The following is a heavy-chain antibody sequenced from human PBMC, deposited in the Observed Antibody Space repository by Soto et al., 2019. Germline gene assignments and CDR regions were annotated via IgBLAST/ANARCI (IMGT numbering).Heavy chain of an antibody. Sequence: QVQLVQSGAEVKKPGSSVKVSCKASGGTFSSYAISWVRQAPGQGLEWMGGIIPIFGTANYAQKFQGRVTITADESTSTAYMELSSLRSEDTAVYYCARGGELELRYYYSGMDVWGQGTTVTVSS. CDR3: ARGGELELRYYYSGMDV. CDR1: GGTFSSYA. V-gene: IGHV1-69*01. D-gene: IGHD1-7*01. CDR2: IIPIFGTA. J-gene: IGHJ6*02.